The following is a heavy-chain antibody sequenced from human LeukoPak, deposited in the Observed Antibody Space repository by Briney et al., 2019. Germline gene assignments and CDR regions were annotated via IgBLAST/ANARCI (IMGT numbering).Heavy chain of an antibody. D-gene: IGHD3-10*01. V-gene: IGHV4-59*12. Sequence: PSETLSLTCTVSGGSISSYYWSWIRQPPGKGLEWIGYIYYSGSTNYNPSLKSRVTISVDTSKNQFSLKLSSVTAADTAVYYCARLSYRGVKFYYYYYMDVWGKGTTVTISS. CDR3: ARLSYRGVKFYYYYYMDV. CDR2: IYYSGST. J-gene: IGHJ6*03. CDR1: GGSISSYY.